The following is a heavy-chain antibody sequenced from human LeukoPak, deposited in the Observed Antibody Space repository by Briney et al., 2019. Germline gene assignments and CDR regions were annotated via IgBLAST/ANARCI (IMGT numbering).Heavy chain of an antibody. D-gene: IGHD5-18*01. Sequence: ASVKVSCKASGGTFSSYAISWVRQAPGQGLEWMGGIIPIFGTANYAQKFQGRVTITADESTSTAYMELSSLRSEDTAVYYCAKARGYSYGYRAFDIWGQGTMVTVSS. J-gene: IGHJ3*02. CDR2: IIPIFGTA. V-gene: IGHV1-69*13. CDR1: GGTFSSYA. CDR3: AKARGYSYGYRAFDI.